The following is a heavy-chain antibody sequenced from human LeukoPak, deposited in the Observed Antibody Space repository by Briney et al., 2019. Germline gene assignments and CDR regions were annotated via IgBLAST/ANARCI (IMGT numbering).Heavy chain of an antibody. CDR2: IYYSGST. J-gene: IGHJ6*03. CDR1: GGSISSYH. V-gene: IGHV4-59*01. D-gene: IGHD2-15*01. CDR3: ARDCSGGSCYSGANYYYYYMDV. Sequence: PSETLSLTCTVSGGSISSYHWSWIRQPPGKGLEWIGYIYYSGSTNYNPSLKSRVAISVDTSKNQFSLKLSSVTAADTAVYYCARDCSGGSCYSGANYYYYYMDVWGKGTTVTVSS.